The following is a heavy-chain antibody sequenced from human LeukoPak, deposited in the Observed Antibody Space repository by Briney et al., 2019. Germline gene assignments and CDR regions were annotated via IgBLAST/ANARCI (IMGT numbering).Heavy chain of an antibody. D-gene: IGHD5-18*01. CDR3: ARAQEQEQLWSFDY. CDR1: GFTFSSYG. J-gene: IGHJ4*02. CDR2: IWYDGSNK. Sequence: PGRSLRLSCAASGFTFSSYGMHWVRQAPGKGLEWVAVIWYDGSNKYYADSVKGRFTISRDNSKNALYLQMNSLRAEDTAVYYCARAQEQEQLWSFDYWGQGTLVTVSS. V-gene: IGHV3-33*01.